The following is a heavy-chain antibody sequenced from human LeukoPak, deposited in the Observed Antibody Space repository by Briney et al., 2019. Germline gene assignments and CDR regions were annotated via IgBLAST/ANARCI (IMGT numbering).Heavy chain of an antibody. CDR2: ISGSGGNT. D-gene: IGHD3-10*01. CDR1: GFTFHNYA. V-gene: IGHV3-23*01. J-gene: IGHJ4*02. CDR3: AKGRGFSGNEPMS. Sequence: GGSLRLSCVASGFTFHNYAMSWVRQAPGKGLEWVSTISGSGGNTYYADSVKGRFTISRDNSKNTLYLQMNSLRAEDTAVYYCAKGRGFSGNEPMSWGQGTLVTVSS.